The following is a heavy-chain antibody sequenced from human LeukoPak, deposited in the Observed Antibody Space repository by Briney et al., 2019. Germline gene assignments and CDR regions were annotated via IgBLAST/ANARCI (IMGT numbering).Heavy chain of an antibody. CDR1: GFTFSSYE. CDR3: ARGGFSYGSRVDY. V-gene: IGHV3-48*03. D-gene: IGHD5-18*01. J-gene: IGHJ4*02. CDR2: ISSSGSTI. Sequence: PGGSLRLSCAASGFTFSSYEMNWVRQAPGKGLEWVSYISSSGSTIYYVDSVKGRSTISRDNAKNSLYLQMNSLRAEDTAVYYCARGGFSYGSRVDYWGQGTLVTVSS.